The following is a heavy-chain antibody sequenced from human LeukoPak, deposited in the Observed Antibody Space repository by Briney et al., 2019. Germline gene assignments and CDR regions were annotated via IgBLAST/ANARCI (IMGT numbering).Heavy chain of an antibody. V-gene: IGHV3-53*01. D-gene: IGHD4-17*01. CDR3: ARGSRVTTRLDAFDI. CDR2: IYSGGSI. J-gene: IGHJ3*02. CDR1: GFTFSTNH. Sequence: GGSLRLSCAASGFTFSTNHMSWVRQTPGKGLEWVSTIYSGGSIYYADSVKGRFTISRDNSKNTLYLQMNSLRVEDTAVYYYARGSRVTTRLDAFDIWGQGTMVTVSS.